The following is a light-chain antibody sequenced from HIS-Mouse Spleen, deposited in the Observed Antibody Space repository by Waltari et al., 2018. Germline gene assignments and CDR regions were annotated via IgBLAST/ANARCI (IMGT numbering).Light chain of an antibody. CDR1: SSDVGGYNY. CDR3: SSYTSSSTEV. J-gene: IGLJ2*01. CDR2: DVS. Sequence: QSALTQPASVSGSPGQSITISCTGTSSDVGGYNYVPRYQQHPGKAPKLRIYDVSNRPSGVSNRFSGSKSGNTASLTISGLQAEDEADYYCSSYTSSSTEVFGGGTKLTVL. V-gene: IGLV2-14*03.